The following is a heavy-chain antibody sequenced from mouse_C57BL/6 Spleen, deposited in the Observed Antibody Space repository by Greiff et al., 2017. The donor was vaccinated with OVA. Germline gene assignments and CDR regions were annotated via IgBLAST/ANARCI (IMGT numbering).Heavy chain of an antibody. J-gene: IGHJ2*01. D-gene: IGHD2-4*01. Sequence: QVQLQQSGPELVKPGASVKISCKASGYAFSSSWMNWVKQRPGKGLEWIGRIYPGDGDTNYNGKFKGKATLTADKSSSTAYMQLSSLTSEDSAVYFCARDPYDFYCDYWGQGTTLTVSS. CDR2: IYPGDGDT. CDR1: GYAFSSSW. CDR3: ARDPYDFYCDY. V-gene: IGHV1-82*01.